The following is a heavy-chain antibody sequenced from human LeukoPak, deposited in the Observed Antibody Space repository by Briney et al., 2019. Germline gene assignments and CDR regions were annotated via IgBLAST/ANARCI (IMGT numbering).Heavy chain of an antibody. D-gene: IGHD3-22*01. CDR3: ARELPPTYYYDSRDAFDI. Sequence: GSLRLSCAASGFTFSSYSMNWVRQAPGKGLEWVSSISSSSSYIYYADSVKGRFTISRDNAKNSLYLQMNSLRAEDTAVYYCARELPPTYYYDSRDAFDIWGQGTMVTVSS. J-gene: IGHJ3*02. V-gene: IGHV3-21*01. CDR2: ISSSSSYI. CDR1: GFTFSSYS.